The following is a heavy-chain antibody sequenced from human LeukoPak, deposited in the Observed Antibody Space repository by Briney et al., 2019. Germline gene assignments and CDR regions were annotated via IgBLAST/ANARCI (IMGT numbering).Heavy chain of an antibody. Sequence: KASETLSLTCTVSGGSISSYYWSWIRQPPGKGLEWIGYIYYSGSTNYNPSLKSRVTISVDTSKNQFSLKLSSVTAADTAVYYCARYRWYSSSWHNPKTDYYFDYWGQGTLVTVSS. J-gene: IGHJ4*02. CDR1: GGSISSYY. D-gene: IGHD6-13*01. CDR3: ARYRWYSSSWHNPKTDYYFDY. CDR2: IYYSGST. V-gene: IGHV4-59*01.